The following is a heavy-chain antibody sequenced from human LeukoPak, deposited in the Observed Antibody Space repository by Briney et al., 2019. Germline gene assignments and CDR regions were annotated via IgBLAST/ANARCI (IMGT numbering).Heavy chain of an antibody. CDR1: GYTFTGYY. D-gene: IGHD6-13*01. J-gene: IGHJ3*02. Sequence: ASVKVSCKASGYTFTGYYMHWVRQAPGQGLEWMGWINPNSGGTNYAQKFQGWVTMTRDTSICTAYMELSRLRSDDTAVYYCARPNSSSWNDAFDIWGQGTMVTVSS. CDR2: INPNSGGT. CDR3: ARPNSSSWNDAFDI. V-gene: IGHV1-2*04.